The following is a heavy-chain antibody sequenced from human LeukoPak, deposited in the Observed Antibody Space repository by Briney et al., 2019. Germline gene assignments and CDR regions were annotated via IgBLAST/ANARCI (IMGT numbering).Heavy chain of an antibody. CDR2: INHSGST. D-gene: IGHD1-26*01. J-gene: IGHJ4*02. CDR3: ARDRSGSSWIDY. CDR1: GGSFSGYY. V-gene: IGHV4-34*01. Sequence: SETLSLTCAVYGGSFSGYYWSWIRQPPGKGLEWIGEINHSGSTNYNPSLKSRVTISVDTSKNQFSLKLSSVTAADTAVYYCARDRSGSSWIDYWGQGTLVTVSS.